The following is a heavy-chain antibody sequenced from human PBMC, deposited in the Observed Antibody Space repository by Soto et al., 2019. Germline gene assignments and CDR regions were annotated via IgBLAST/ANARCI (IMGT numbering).Heavy chain of an antibody. CDR2: ISGSGGST. CDR1: GFTFSSYA. V-gene: IGHV3-23*01. CDR3: ALTPLYDILTGREDYYYYYGMDV. Sequence: GGSLRLSCAASGFTFSSYAMSWVRQAPGKGLEWVSAISGSGGSTYYADSVKGRFTISRDNSKNTLYLQINSLRAEDTAVYYCALTPLYDILTGREDYYYYYGMDVWGQGTTVTVSS. D-gene: IGHD3-9*01. J-gene: IGHJ6*02.